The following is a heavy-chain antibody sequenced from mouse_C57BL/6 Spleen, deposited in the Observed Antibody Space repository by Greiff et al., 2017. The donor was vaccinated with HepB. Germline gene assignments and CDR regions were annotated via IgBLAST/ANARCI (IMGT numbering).Heavy chain of an antibody. CDR3: ARGAYDDDTYAMDY. D-gene: IGHD2-4*01. V-gene: IGHV1-64*01. CDR1: GYTFTSYW. Sequence: VQLQQPGAELVKPGASVKLSCKASGYTFTSYWMHWVKQRPGQGLEWIGMIHPISGSTNYNEKFKSKATLTVDKSSSPAYMQLSSLTSEDSAVYYCARGAYDDDTYAMDYWGQGTSVTVSS. J-gene: IGHJ4*01. CDR2: IHPISGST.